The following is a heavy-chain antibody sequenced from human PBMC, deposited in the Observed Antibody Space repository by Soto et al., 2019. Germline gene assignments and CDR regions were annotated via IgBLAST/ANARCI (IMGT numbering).Heavy chain of an antibody. Sequence: SVKVSCKASGGTFSSYAISWVRQAPGQGLEWMGGIIPIFGTANYAQKFQGRVTITADESTSTAYMELSSLRSEDTAVYYCARPYTIFGVVNSVGYYYYGMDVWGQGTTVTVSS. V-gene: IGHV1-69*13. CDR3: ARPYTIFGVVNSVGYYYYGMDV. CDR2: IIPIFGTA. J-gene: IGHJ6*02. D-gene: IGHD3-3*01. CDR1: GGTFSSYA.